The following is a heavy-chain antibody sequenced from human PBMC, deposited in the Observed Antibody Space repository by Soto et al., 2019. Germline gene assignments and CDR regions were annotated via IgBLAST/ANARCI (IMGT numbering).Heavy chain of an antibody. CDR2: VTAYNDER. V-gene: IGHV1-18*04. CDR1: GYTFTSYG. CDR3: ARFDFWSGYSQDN. D-gene: IGHD3-3*01. Sequence: VQLVQSGAEVKKPGASLRVSCKASGYTFTSYGINWARQAPGQGLEWIGWVTAYNDERKFAEKFQDRLSMTTDTATTTAFMELRSLRSDDTAMYYCARFDFWSGYSQDNWGQGTLVTVSS. J-gene: IGHJ4*02.